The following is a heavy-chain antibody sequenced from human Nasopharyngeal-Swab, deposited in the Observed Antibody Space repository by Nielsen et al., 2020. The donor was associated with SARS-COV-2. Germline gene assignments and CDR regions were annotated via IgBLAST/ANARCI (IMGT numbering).Heavy chain of an antibody. D-gene: IGHD1-26*01. Sequence: GESLKISCATSGFTSSTYWMHWVPQAQGKGLEWVAGINMLGRTTTHADSVKGRFTISRDNAKNTLSLQMNSLTPADTAVYFCVRGPVEGATGYFQFWGQGTLVTVSS. CDR2: INMLGRTT. V-gene: IGHV3-74*03. CDR3: VRGPVEGATGYFQF. J-gene: IGHJ1*01. CDR1: GFTSSTYW.